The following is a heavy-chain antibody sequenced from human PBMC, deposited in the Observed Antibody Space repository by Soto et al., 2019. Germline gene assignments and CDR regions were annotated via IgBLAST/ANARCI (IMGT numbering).Heavy chain of an antibody. Sequence: EVQLLESGGGLVQPGGSLRLSCAASGFTFSSYAMSWVRQAPGKGLEWVSAISGSGGSTYYADSVKGRFTISRDNSKNTLYLQMNSLRAEDTAVYYCAKGIPNGPYGDSYYSDYWGQGTLVTVSS. CDR2: ISGSGGST. V-gene: IGHV3-23*01. D-gene: IGHD4-17*01. CDR3: AKGIPNGPYGDSYYSDY. CDR1: GFTFSSYA. J-gene: IGHJ4*02.